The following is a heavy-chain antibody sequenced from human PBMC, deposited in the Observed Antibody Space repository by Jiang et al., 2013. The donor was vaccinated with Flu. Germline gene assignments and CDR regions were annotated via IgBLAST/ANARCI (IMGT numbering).Heavy chain of an antibody. V-gene: IGHV6-1*01. J-gene: IGHJ6*02. D-gene: IGHD2-2*01. CDR1: GDSVSSNSAA. CDR3: ARLADIVVVPAAIGSANSFDYYYYYGMDV. Sequence: SQTLSLTCAISGDSVSSNSAAWNWIRQSPSRGLEWLGRTYYRSKWYNDYAVSVKSRITINPDTSKNQFSLQLNSVTPEDTAVYYCARLADIVVVPAAIGSANSFDYYYYYGMDVWGQGTTVTVSS. CDR2: TYYRSKWYN.